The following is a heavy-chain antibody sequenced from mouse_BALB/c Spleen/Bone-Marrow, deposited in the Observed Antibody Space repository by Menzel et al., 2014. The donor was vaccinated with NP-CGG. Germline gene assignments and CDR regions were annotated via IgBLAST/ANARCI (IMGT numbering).Heavy chain of an antibody. D-gene: IGHD1-1*01. J-gene: IGHJ3*01. V-gene: IGHV14-3*02. Sequence: EVQLQQSGAELVKPGASVELSCTASGFNIKDPYMHWVKQRPEQGLEWIGRIDPANGNTKYDPKFQGKATITADTSSNTAFLQLSSLTSEDTAVYYCAPYYYGRWFTYWGQGTLVPDSA. CDR2: IDPANGNT. CDR1: GFNIKDPY. CDR3: APYYYGRWFTY.